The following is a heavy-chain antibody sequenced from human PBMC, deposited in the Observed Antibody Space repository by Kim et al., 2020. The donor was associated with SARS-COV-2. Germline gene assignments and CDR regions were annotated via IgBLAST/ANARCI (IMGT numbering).Heavy chain of an antibody. CDR2: IYYSGST. Sequence: SETLSLTCTVSGGSISSGGYYWSWIRQHPGKGLEWIGYIYYSGSTYYNPSLKSRVTISVDTSKNQFSLKLSSVTAADTAVYYCAGRKRSSRYGDWLYYFDYWGQGTLVTVSS. D-gene: IGHD4-17*01. CDR3: AGRKRSSRYGDWLYYFDY. V-gene: IGHV4-31*03. CDR1: GGSISSGGYY. J-gene: IGHJ4*02.